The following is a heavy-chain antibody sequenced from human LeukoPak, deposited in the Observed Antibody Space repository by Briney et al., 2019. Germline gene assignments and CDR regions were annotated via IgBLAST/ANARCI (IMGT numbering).Heavy chain of an antibody. D-gene: IGHD2-2*01. CDR2: IYTSGST. CDR1: GGSISSYY. CDR3: AREDKDDIVVVPAATLPYYFDY. Sequence: PSETLSLTCIVSGGSISSYYWSWIRQPAGKGLEWIGRIYTSGSTNYNPSLKSRVTMSVDTSKNQFSLKLSSVTAADTAVYYCAREDKDDIVVVPAATLPYYFDYWGQGTLVTVSS. V-gene: IGHV4-4*07. J-gene: IGHJ4*02.